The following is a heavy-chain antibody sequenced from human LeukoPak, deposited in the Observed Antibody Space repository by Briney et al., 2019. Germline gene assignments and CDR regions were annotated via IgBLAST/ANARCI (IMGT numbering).Heavy chain of an antibody. CDR2: ISSSGGST. D-gene: IGHD3-9*01. Sequence: SGGSLRLSCAASGFTFSSYAMHWVRQAPGKGLEYVSAISSSGGSTYYADSVKGRFTISRDNSKDTLYLQMSSLRAEDTTVYYCVKSAGFDWLSPLDAFDIWGQGTMVTVSS. CDR1: GFTFSSYA. CDR3: VKSAGFDWLSPLDAFDI. V-gene: IGHV3-64D*06. J-gene: IGHJ3*02.